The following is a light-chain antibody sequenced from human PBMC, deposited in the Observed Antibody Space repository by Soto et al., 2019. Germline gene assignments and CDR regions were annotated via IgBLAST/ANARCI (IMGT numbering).Light chain of an antibody. J-gene: IGLJ3*02. CDR3: AAWDDSLSAL. CDR1: SSNIGSNY. Sequence: QAVVTQPPSASGTPGQRVTISCSGSSSNIGSNYVYWYQQLPGMAPKLLIYSDNQRPSGVPDRFSGSRSGTSASLAISGLRSEDEADYYCAAWDDSLSALFGGGTKLTVL. CDR2: SDN. V-gene: IGLV1-47*02.